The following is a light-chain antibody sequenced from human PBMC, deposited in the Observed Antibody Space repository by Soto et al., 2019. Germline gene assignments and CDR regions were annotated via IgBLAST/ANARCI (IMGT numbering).Light chain of an antibody. J-gene: IGKJ2*01. CDR2: AAS. CDR1: QTISDY. CDR3: QHYDTLPLPVYT. V-gene: IGKV1-33*01. Sequence: DIQMTQSPSSLSASVGDRVTITCRTSQTISDYLNWYQHKPGKAPKLLISAASSLQSGVPSRFSGSGSGTDFALTISGLQPEDFATYYCQHYDTLPLPVYTFGQGTKLEI.